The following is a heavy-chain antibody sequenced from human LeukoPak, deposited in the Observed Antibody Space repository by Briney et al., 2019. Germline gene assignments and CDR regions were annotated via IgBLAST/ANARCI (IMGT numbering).Heavy chain of an antibody. Sequence: KPSQPLSLTCTVSGGSISSGGYYWSWIRQHPGRGLEWIGYIYYSGSTYYNPSLKSRVTISVDTSKNQFSLKLSSVTAADTAVYYCARVGRFGAGYNFVHWGQGTLVTVSS. V-gene: IGHV4-31*03. CDR1: GGSISSGGYY. J-gene: IGHJ4*02. CDR2: IYYSGST. D-gene: IGHD5-24*01. CDR3: ARVGRFGAGYNFVH.